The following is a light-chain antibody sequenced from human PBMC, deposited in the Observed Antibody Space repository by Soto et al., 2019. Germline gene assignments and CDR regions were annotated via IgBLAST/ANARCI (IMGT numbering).Light chain of an antibody. V-gene: IGLV2-23*01. CDR1: SSDVGSYNL. CDR3: GSYAGSSNYV. J-gene: IGLJ1*01. Sequence: QSALTQPASVSGSPGQSITIYCTGTSSDVGSYNLVSWYQQHPGKAPKLMIYEGSKRPSGVANRFSGSKSGNTSSLTISWLQAEDEADYDCGSYAGSSNYVFGTGTKVTVL. CDR2: EGS.